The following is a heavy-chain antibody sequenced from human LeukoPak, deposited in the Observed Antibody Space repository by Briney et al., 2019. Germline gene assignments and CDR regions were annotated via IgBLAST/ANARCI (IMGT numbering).Heavy chain of an antibody. CDR2: ISGGGGST. D-gene: IGHD3-22*01. V-gene: IGHV3-23*01. CDR3: AKAVAVFDSSGFRRLYFDY. CDR1: GFTFNIYV. Sequence: GGSLRLSCAASGFTFNIYVMSWVRQAPGRGLEWVSGISGGGGSTYYADAVKGRFTISRDNSKNTLYLQMNSLRAEDTAVYYCAKAVAVFDSSGFRRLYFDYWGQGTLVTVSS. J-gene: IGHJ4*02.